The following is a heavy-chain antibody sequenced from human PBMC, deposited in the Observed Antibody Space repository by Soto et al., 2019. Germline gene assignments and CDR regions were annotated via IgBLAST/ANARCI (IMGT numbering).Heavy chain of an antibody. J-gene: IGHJ4*02. CDR3: ARSMITFGGVPGGSDY. D-gene: IGHD3-16*01. V-gene: IGHV5-51*01. CDR1: GYSFTSYW. CDR2: IYPGDSDT. Sequence: GESLKISCKGSGYSFTSYWIGWVRQMPGKGLEWMGIIYPGDSDTRYSPSFQGQVTISADKSISTAYLQWSSLKASDTAMYYCARSMITFGGVPGGSDYWGQGTLVTVSS.